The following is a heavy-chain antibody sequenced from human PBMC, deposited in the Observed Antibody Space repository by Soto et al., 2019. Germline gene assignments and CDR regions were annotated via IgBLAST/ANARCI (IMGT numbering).Heavy chain of an antibody. CDR2: ISSSSSTI. CDR1: GFTFSSYS. Sequence: GGSLRLSCAASGFTFSSYSMNWVRQAPGKGLEWVSYISSSSSTIYYADSVKGRFTISRDNAKNPLYLQMNSLRDEDTAVYYCARDLKITMMAWWGQGTLVTVSS. V-gene: IGHV3-48*02. CDR3: ARDLKITMMAW. D-gene: IGHD3-22*01. J-gene: IGHJ4*02.